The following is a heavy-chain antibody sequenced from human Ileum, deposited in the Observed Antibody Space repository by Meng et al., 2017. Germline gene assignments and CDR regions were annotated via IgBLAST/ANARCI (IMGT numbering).Heavy chain of an antibody. CDR3: ARVRRGLGLRFDP. D-gene: IGHD3/OR15-3a*01. J-gene: IGHJ5*02. V-gene: IGHV4-31*03. CDR2: IFYSGST. CDR1: GGSISSGGYY. Sequence: VPLQGPGHGLVNPSQPLSLPCTVSGGSISSGGYYWGWIRQHPGKGLEWIGYIFYSGSTYYNSSLKSRINISVDTSKNQFSLKVSSVTAADTAVYYCARVRRGLGLRFDPWGQGTLVTVSS.